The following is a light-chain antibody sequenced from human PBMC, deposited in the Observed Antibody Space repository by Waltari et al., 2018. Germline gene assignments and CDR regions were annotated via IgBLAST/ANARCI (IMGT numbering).Light chain of an antibody. J-gene: IGKJ3*01. CDR1: QSVRTSH. V-gene: IGKV3D-7*01. CDR2: GIS. CDR3: QQFSSYRTGFT. Sequence: VMTQSPATLSLSPGERATLSCRASQSVRTSHLSWYQQKPAQAPRLLIYGISRGAKGVPDRFSASGSGTDCTLTISSLQPEDFGTYYCQQFSSYRTGFTFGPGTTVDMK.